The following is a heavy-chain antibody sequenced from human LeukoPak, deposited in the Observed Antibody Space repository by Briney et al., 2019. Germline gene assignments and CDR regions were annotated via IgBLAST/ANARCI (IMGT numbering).Heavy chain of an antibody. Sequence: ASVKVSCKASGYTFTDFDINWVRQAPGQGLEWMGWISAYNGNTNYAQKLQGRVTMTTDTSTSTAYMELRSLRSDDTAVYYCARDGYNSDYYYYMDVWGKGTTVTVSS. D-gene: IGHD5-24*01. CDR2: ISAYNGNT. V-gene: IGHV1-18*01. CDR1: GYTFTDFD. J-gene: IGHJ6*03. CDR3: ARDGYNSDYYYYMDV.